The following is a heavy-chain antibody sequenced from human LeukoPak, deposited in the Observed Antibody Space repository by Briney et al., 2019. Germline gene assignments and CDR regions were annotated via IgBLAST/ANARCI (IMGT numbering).Heavy chain of an antibody. CDR1: GGTFSSYA. CDR2: IIPIFGTA. V-gene: IGHV1-69*06. J-gene: IGHJ6*03. D-gene: IGHD6-13*01. CDR3: ARSDSRKYYYYYMDV. Sequence: ASVKVSCKASGGTFSSYAISWVRQAPGQGLEWMGGIIPIFGTANYAQKFQGRVTITADKSTSTAYMELSSLRSEDTAVYYCARSDSRKYYYYYMDVWGKGTTVTVSS.